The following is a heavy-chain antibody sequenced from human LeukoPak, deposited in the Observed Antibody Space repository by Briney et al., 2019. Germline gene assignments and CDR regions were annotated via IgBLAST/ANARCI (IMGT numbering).Heavy chain of an antibody. CDR1: GGSVSSYY. D-gene: IGHD3-10*01. J-gene: IGHJ6*03. Sequence: PSETLSLTCTVSGGSVSSYYWSWIRQPPGKGLEWTGSIDHSGCTYYNPSLKSRVTISVDTSKNQFSLKLSSVTAADTAVYYCTRHRYYYRSGSYYGAPYYMDVWGKGTTVTISS. V-gene: IGHV4-59*05. CDR3: TRHRYYYRSGSYYGAPYYMDV. CDR2: IDHSGCT.